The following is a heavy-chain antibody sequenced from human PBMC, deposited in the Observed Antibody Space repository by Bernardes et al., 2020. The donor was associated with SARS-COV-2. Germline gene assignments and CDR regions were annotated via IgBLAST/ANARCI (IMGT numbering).Heavy chain of an antibody. V-gene: IGHV4-59*08. Sequence: SETLSLTCTVSGGSIRSYYWSWIRQPPGKGLEWIGYMYFSGSTNYNPSLKSRVTISVDTSKNQFSLKESSVTAADTAVYYCARHRLGFDLWGQGALVTVSS. CDR1: GGSIRSYY. D-gene: IGHD5-12*01. CDR2: MYFSGST. J-gene: IGHJ4*02. CDR3: ARHRLGFDL.